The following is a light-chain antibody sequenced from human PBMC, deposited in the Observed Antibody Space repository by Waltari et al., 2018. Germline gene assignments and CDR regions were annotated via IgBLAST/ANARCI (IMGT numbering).Light chain of an antibody. CDR2: AAS. CDR1: RSVSSN. CDR3: HQYVNWPPWT. J-gene: IGKJ1*01. Sequence: IVMTQSPATLSVSPGETATLSCRASRSVSSNVAWFQQKPGQAPRLLIYAASTRATGTPGRISGRGSGTVFTLTISGLQSEDFGVYFCHQYVNWPPWTFGQGTKVE. V-gene: IGKV3-15*01.